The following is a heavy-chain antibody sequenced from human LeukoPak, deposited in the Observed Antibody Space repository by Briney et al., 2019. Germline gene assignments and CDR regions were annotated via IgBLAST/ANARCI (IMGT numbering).Heavy chain of an antibody. D-gene: IGHD3-10*01. CDR3: AKGRYHGSGSYLNSHDY. Sequence: GGSLRLSCAASGSTFSNYVTSWVRQAPGKGLEWVSLISGSGDSTYYADFVKGRFTLSRDTSKNTLYPQMNSLRAEDTAVYSCAKGRYHGSGSYLNSHDYWGQGTLVTVSS. J-gene: IGHJ4*02. V-gene: IGHV3-23*01. CDR1: GSTFSNYV. CDR2: ISGSGDST.